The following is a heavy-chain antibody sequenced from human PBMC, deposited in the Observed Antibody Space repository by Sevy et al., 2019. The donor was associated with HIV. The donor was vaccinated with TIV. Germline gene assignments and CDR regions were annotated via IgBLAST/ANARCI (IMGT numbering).Heavy chain of an antibody. CDR2: ISGSGGST. D-gene: IGHD2-2*01. CDR1: GFTFSSYA. CDR3: AKALGLCSSTSCNSYYHYGMDV. V-gene: IGHV3-23*01. J-gene: IGHJ6*02. Sequence: GGSLRLSCAVSGFTFSSYAMSWVRQAPGKGLEWVSGISGSGGSTYYADSVKGRFTISRDNSKKTLYLQMNSLRAEDTAVYYCAKALGLCSSTSCNSYYHYGMDVWGQGTTVTVSS.